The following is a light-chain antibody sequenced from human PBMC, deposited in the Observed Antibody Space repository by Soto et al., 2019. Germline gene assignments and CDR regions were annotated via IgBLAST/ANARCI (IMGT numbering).Light chain of an antibody. J-gene: IGKJ4*01. CDR3: QQYGSSPVT. Sequence: EIVLTQSPGTLSLSPGERATLSCRASQSVSSSYLAWYQQKPGQAHRLLIYGASSRATGIPDRFSGSGSGTDLTLTIRRLEPEDFAVYYCQQYGSSPVTFGGGIKVEIK. V-gene: IGKV3-20*01. CDR2: GAS. CDR1: QSVSSSY.